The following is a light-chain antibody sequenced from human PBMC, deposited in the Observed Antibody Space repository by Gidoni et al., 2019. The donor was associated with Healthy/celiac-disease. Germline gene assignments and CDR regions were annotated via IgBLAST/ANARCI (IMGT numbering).Light chain of an antibody. CDR1: QGISNS. J-gene: IGKJ1*01. Sequence: DIQMTKSPSPLSASVGDRVTITCRASQGISNSLAWYQQKPGKAPKLLLYAASRLESGVPSRFSGSGSGTDYTLPISCLQPEDFATYYCQHYYSTPRTFGQGTKVEIK. CDR3: QHYYSTPRT. CDR2: AAS. V-gene: IGKV1-NL1*01.